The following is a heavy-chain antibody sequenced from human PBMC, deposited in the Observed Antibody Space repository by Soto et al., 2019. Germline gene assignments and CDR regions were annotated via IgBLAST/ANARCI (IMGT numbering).Heavy chain of an antibody. Sequence: GGSLRLSCAASGFTFSSYSMNWVRQAPGKGLEWVSYISSSSSTIYYADSVKGRFTISRDNAKTSLYLQMNSLRGEDTAVYYCARDSSNSRAGGNSAFYFDFWGQGAQVTVSS. J-gene: IGHJ4*02. CDR2: ISSSSSTI. V-gene: IGHV3-48*01. CDR3: ARDSSNSRAGGNSAFYFDF. CDR1: GFTFSSYS. D-gene: IGHD2-2*01.